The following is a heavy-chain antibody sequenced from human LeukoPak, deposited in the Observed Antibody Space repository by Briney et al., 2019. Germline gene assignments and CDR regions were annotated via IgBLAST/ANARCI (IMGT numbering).Heavy chain of an antibody. J-gene: IGHJ6*02. D-gene: IGHD6-19*01. CDR2: IYYSGST. CDR1: GGSISSYY. V-gene: IGHV4-59*01. Sequence: SETLSLTCTVSGGSISSYYWSWIRQPPGKGLEWIGYIYYSGSTNYNPSLKSRVTISVDTSKNQFSLKLSSVTAADTAVYYCASSPKYSSGWYDYYYYGMDVWGQGTTVTVSS. CDR3: ASSPKYSSGWYDYYYYGMDV.